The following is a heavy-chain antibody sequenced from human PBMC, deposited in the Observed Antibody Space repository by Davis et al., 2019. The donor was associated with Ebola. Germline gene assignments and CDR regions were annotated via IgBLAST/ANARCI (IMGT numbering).Heavy chain of an antibody. V-gene: IGHV3-30*02. CDR3: ARDSDDYSFDY. D-gene: IGHD4-17*01. CDR2: VRSHGSDD. J-gene: IGHJ4*02. Sequence: GGSLRLSCPASGFTFNMFDMHWVRQAPGRRLEWVAFVRSHGSDDHYADSVKGRFTISRDNSKNTLYLQMNSLRPDDTAVYYCARDSDDYSFDYWRQGTLVTVSS. CDR1: GFTFNMFD.